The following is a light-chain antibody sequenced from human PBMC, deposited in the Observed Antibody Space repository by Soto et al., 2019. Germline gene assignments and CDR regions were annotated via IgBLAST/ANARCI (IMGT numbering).Light chain of an antibody. CDR1: QSVSSSY. J-gene: IGKJ5*01. V-gene: IGKV3-20*01. CDR2: GAS. Sequence: EIVLTQSPGTLSLSPGERATLSCRASQSVSSSYLAWYQQKPGQAPRLLIYGASSRATGIPDRFSGSGSGTDFTLTISRLEPEEFAVYYCQQYGSSPKITFGQGTLLEIK. CDR3: QQYGSSPKIT.